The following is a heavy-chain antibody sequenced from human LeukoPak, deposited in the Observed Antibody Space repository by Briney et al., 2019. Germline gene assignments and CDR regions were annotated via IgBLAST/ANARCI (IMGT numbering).Heavy chain of an antibody. J-gene: IGHJ4*02. CDR2: IYYSGST. D-gene: IGHD5-18*01. CDR1: GGSISSYY. V-gene: IGHV4-59*08. Sequence: SETLSLTCTVSGGSISSYYWTWIRQPPGEGLEWIAYIYYSGSTNYNPSLKSRVTISVDTSKNQFSLKLSSVTAADTAVYYCARRSYGTDYFDYWGQGTLVTVSS. CDR3: ARRSYGTDYFDY.